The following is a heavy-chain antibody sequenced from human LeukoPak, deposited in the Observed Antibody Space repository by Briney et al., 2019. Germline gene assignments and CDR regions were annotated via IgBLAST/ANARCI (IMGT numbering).Heavy chain of an antibody. CDR1: GLTFSPYS. D-gene: IGHD1-26*01. V-gene: IGHV3-23*01. Sequence: PGGSLRLSCAASGLTFSPYSMNWVRQAPGKGLEWVSSISESGDTTHYADSVKGRFTISRDNAQNTLYLQMNTLRAEDTALYYCAKQWVDCWGQGTLVTVSS. J-gene: IGHJ4*02. CDR3: AKQWVDC. CDR2: ISESGDTT.